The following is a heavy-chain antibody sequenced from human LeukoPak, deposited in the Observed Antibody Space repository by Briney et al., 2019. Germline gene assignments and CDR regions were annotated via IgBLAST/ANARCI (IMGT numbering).Heavy chain of an antibody. J-gene: IGHJ3*02. CDR3: ARQGAPGAFDI. D-gene: IGHD1-26*01. V-gene: IGHV5-51*01. CDR1: GYSFTTYW. Sequence: GESLKISCQGSGYSFTTYWIGWVRQMPGKGPEYMGIIYPGDSDTRYSPSFQGQVIISADKYISTAYLQWSSLKASDTAMYYCARQGAPGAFDIWGQGTMVTVSS. CDR2: IYPGDSDT.